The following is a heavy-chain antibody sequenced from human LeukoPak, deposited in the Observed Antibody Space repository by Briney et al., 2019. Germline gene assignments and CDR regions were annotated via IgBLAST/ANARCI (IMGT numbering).Heavy chain of an antibody. Sequence: GESLKISCKGSGYSFTNYWIGWVRQMPGKGLEWMGIIYPGDSDTRYSPSFQGQVTISADKSISTAYLQWSSLKASDTAMYYCARQAGLYSTSANYYFDYWGQGTLVTVSS. CDR3: ARQAGLYSTSANYYFDY. D-gene: IGHD6-6*01. J-gene: IGHJ4*02. V-gene: IGHV5-51*01. CDR2: IYPGDSDT. CDR1: GYSFTNYW.